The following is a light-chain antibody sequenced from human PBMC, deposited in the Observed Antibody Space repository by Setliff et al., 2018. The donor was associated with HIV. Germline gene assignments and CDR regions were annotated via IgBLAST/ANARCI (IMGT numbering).Light chain of an antibody. V-gene: IGKV1-5*03. Sequence: DIQMTQSPSTLSASVGDRVTITCRASQSVSVWLAWYQQKPGKAPKLLIYKASTLEGGVPSKFSGSGSGTEFTLTISSLQPDDFATYYCQQYNSYPYTFGQGTKVDIK. CDR2: KAS. CDR3: QQYNSYPYT. J-gene: IGKJ2*01. CDR1: QSVSVW.